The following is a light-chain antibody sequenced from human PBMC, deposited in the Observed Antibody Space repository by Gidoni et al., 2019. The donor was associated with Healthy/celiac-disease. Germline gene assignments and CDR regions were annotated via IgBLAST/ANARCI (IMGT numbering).Light chain of an antibody. J-gene: IGKJ4*01. V-gene: IGKV3-15*01. CDR1: QRVSSN. CDR2: GAS. CDR3: QQYNNWPPLT. Sequence: IVMTQSPATLSVSPWERATLSCRASQRVSSNLAGYQQKPGQAPRLLIYGASTRATGIPARFSGSGSGTEFTLTISSLQYEDFAVYYCQQYNNWPPLTFGGGTKVEIK.